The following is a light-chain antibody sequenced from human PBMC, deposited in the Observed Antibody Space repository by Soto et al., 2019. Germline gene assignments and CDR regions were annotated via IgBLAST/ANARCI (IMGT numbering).Light chain of an antibody. V-gene: IGLV2-14*03. CDR3: SSYADSSTVV. Sequence: QSALTQVASVSASPGQSITISCTGTSSDVGGHNYVSWYQQHPGKAPKLMIYNVDYRPSGVSNRFSGSKSGYMASLTISGLQADDEAYYYCSSYADSSTVVFGGGTKVTVL. CDR2: NVD. CDR1: SSDVGGHNY. J-gene: IGLJ2*01.